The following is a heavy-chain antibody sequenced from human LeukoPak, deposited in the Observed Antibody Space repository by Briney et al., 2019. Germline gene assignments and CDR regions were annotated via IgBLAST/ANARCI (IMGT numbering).Heavy chain of an antibody. V-gene: IGHV3-7*01. D-gene: IGHD5-18*01. J-gene: IGHJ4*02. Sequence: GGSLRLSCAASGFTFSSYWMNWARQAPGKGLEWVASINHNGNVNYYVDSVKGRFTISRDNAKNSLYLQVNSLRAEDTAVYYCARAGYSYADYWGQGTLVTVSS. CDR3: ARAGYSYADY. CDR2: INHNGNVN. CDR1: GFTFSSYW.